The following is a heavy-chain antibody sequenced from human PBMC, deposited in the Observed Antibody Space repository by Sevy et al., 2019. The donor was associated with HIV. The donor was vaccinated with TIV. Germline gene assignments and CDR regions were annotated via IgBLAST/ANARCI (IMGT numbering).Heavy chain of an antibody. D-gene: IGHD1-26*01. J-gene: IGHJ4*02. CDR3: AAGVGASDFDY. CDR2: IKSKTDGGTR. CDR1: GFTFNKAW. Sequence: GGSLRLSCVASGFTFNKAWMSWVRQAPGKGLEWVGRIKSKTDGGTRDLAAPVKGRINISRDDSKNTLYLQISNLKIEDTGVYFCAAGVGASDFDYWGQGTLVTVSS. V-gene: IGHV3-15*01.